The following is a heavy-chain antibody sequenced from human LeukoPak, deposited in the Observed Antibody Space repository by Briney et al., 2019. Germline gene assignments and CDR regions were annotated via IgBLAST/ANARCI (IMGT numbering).Heavy chain of an antibody. Sequence: PGGSLRLSCAASGFTFSSYSMNWVRQAPGKGLEWVSSISSSSSYIYYADSVRGRLTISRDNAKNSLFLQMNSLRGEDTAVYYCARCTTGKTFGSLREIKKSREIDYWGQGTLVTVSS. CDR3: ARCTTGKTFGSLREIKKSREIDY. CDR1: GFTFSSYS. D-gene: IGHD1-1*01. V-gene: IGHV3-21*01. CDR2: ISSSSSYI. J-gene: IGHJ4*02.